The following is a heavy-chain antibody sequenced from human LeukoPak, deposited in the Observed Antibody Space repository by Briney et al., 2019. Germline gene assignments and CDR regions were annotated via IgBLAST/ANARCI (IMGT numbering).Heavy chain of an antibody. V-gene: IGHV4-39*07. Sequence: PSETLSLTCTVSGGSISSSSYYWGWIRQPPGKGLEWIGSIYYSGSTYYNPSLKSRVTISVDTSKNQFSLKLSSVTAADTAVYYCAREGDYGFDYWGQGTLVTVSS. J-gene: IGHJ4*02. CDR2: IYYSGST. CDR1: GGSISSSSYY. CDR3: AREGDYGFDY. D-gene: IGHD4-17*01.